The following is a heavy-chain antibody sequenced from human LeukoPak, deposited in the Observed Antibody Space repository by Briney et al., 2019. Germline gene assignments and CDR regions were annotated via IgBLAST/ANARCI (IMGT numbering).Heavy chain of an antibody. CDR2: IIPIFGTA. D-gene: IGHD6-13*01. Sequence: EASVKVSCKASGGTFSSYAISWVRQAPGQGLEWMGGIIPIFGTANYAQKFQGRVTITADESTSTAYMELSSLRPEDTAVYYCAAAAAGSSFYYMDVWGKGTTVTVSS. CDR1: GGTFSSYA. V-gene: IGHV1-69*13. J-gene: IGHJ6*03. CDR3: AAAAAGSSFYYMDV.